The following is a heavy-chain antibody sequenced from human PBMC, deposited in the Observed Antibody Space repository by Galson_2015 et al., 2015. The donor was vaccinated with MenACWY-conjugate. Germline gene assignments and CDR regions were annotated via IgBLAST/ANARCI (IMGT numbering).Heavy chain of an antibody. CDR1: GFTFSNYA. Sequence: SLRLSCAASGFTFSNYAMSWVRQAPGKGLEWVSSLSGSGTNTNYADSVKSRFTISRDNSKNTLYLQMNSLRAEDTAFYFCAKGRDQGTKVVIITAFDYWGQGTLVTVSS. CDR2: LSGSGTNT. J-gene: IGHJ4*02. D-gene: IGHD3-22*01. CDR3: AKGRDQGTKVVIITAFDY. V-gene: IGHV3-23*01.